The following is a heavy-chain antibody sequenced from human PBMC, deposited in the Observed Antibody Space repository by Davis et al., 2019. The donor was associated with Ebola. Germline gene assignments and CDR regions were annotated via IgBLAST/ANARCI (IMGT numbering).Heavy chain of an antibody. CDR3: ARETLYDDFWSGYYDY. D-gene: IGHD3-3*01. CDR2: IGGNGGRT. J-gene: IGHJ4*02. V-gene: IGHV3-23*01. Sequence: PGGSLRLSCAASEFTFSSYGMTWVRQAPGKGLEWVSAIGGNGGRTYYADSVKGRFTISRDNSKNTLYLQMLSLRVEDTAVYFCARETLYDDFWSGYYDYWGQGTLVTVSS. CDR1: EFTFSSYG.